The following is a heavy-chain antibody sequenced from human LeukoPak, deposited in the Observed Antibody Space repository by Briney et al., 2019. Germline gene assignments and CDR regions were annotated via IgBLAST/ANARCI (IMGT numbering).Heavy chain of an antibody. CDR2: ASYSGST. V-gene: IGHV4-39*01. CDR3: ARLRSYGGNNGGIY. D-gene: IGHD4-23*01. CDR1: GGAISNTSYY. J-gene: IGHJ4*02. Sequence: SETLSLTCTVSGGAISNTSYYWGWIRQPPGNGLEWIGSASYSGSTYYNPSLESRVIISVDTSKNQFSLRLSSVTAADTAIYYCARLRSYGGNNGGIYWGQGTLVTVSS.